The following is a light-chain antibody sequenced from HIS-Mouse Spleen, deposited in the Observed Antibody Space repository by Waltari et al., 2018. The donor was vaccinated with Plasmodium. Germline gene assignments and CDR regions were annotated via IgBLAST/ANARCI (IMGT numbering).Light chain of an antibody. V-gene: IGKV1-39*01. Sequence: DFQMTQSPSSLSASVGDRVTITCRASQSISSYLNWYQQKPGKAPKLLIYAASSLQSGVPSRFSGSGSGTDFTLTISSLQPEDFATYYCQQSYSTPGTFGGGTKVEIK. CDR3: QQSYSTPGT. CDR2: AAS. CDR1: QSISSY. J-gene: IGKJ4*01.